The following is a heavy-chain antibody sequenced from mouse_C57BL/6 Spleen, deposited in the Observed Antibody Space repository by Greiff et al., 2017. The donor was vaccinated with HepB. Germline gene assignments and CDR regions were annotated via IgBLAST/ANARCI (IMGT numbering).Heavy chain of an antibody. CDR3: ARHYYGSSHYYAMDY. J-gene: IGHJ4*01. V-gene: IGHV1-64*01. D-gene: IGHD1-1*01. CDR1: GYTFTSYW. Sequence: QVQLQQSGAELVKPGASVKLSCKASGYTFTSYWMHWVKQRPGQGLEWIGMIHPNSGSTNYNEKFKSKATLTVDKSSSTAYMQLSSLTSEDSAVYYCARHYYGSSHYYAMDYWGQGTSVTVSS. CDR2: IHPNSGST.